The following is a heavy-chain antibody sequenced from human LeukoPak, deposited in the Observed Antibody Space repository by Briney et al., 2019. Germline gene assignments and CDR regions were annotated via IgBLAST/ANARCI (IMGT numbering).Heavy chain of an antibody. Sequence: GSLRLSCAASGSTFSSYAMHWVRQAPGKGLKWVAVTSFDGSDNYYADSVKGRFTISRDNSKNTLYLQMNSLRPDDTAVYYCARAPGTMIVVDYWGQGTLVTVSS. D-gene: IGHD3-22*01. CDR2: TSFDGSDN. J-gene: IGHJ4*02. V-gene: IGHV3-30*04. CDR1: GSTFSSYA. CDR3: ARAPGTMIVVDY.